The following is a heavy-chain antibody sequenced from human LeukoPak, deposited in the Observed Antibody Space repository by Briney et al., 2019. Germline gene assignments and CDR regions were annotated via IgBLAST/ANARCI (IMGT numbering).Heavy chain of an antibody. CDR3: ARDLIMITQVSDY. J-gene: IGHJ4*02. D-gene: IGHD3-16*01. Sequence: GGSLRLSCAASGFTFDDYAMHWVRQAPGKGLEWVSGISWNSGSIGYADSVKGRFTISRDNAKNSLYLQMNSLRAEDTAVYYCARDLIMITQVSDYWGQGTLVTVSS. V-gene: IGHV3-9*01. CDR2: ISWNSGSI. CDR1: GFTFDDYA.